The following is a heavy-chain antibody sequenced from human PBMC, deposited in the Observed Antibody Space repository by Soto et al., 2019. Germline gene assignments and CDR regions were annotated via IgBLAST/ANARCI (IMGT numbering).Heavy chain of an antibody. CDR3: AKGREYSSGWYVGY. V-gene: IGHV3-23*01. D-gene: IGHD6-19*01. CDR1: GFTFSSYA. J-gene: IGHJ4*02. CDR2: ISGSGGST. Sequence: GGSLRLSCAASGFTFSSYAMSWVRQAPGKGLEWVSAISGSGGSTYYADSAKGRFTISRDNSKNTLYLQMNSLRAEDTAVYYCAKGREYSSGWYVGYWGQGTLVTVSS.